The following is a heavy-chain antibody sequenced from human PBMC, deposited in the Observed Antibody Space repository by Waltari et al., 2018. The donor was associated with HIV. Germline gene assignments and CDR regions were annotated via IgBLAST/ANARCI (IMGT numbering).Heavy chain of an antibody. CDR3: ARGQTTVSNVALDI. D-gene: IGHD4-17*01. Sequence: QVELIQSGAEVKKPGASVKVSCKTSGYTFTKYYIHWVRQAPGQGLESVGWLNVNSAAAIYTKRFQGRVTMTRDTSISTAYMELSSLRSDHSAIFYCARGQTTVSNVALDIWGQGTMVTISS. CDR2: LNVNSAAA. CDR1: GYTFTKYY. V-gene: IGHV1-2*02. J-gene: IGHJ3*02.